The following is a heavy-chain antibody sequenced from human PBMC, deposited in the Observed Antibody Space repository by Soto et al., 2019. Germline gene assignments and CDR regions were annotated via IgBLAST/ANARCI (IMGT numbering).Heavy chain of an antibody. CDR3: ARDLGYPDY. V-gene: IGHV4-38-2*02. D-gene: IGHD2-15*01. Sequence: SETLSLTCAVSGYSISSGYYWGWIQQPPRKGLEWIGSIYHSGSTYYNPSLKSRVTISVDTSKNQFSLKLSSVTAADTAVYYCARDLGYPDYWGQGTLVTVSS. CDR1: GYSISSGYY. CDR2: IYHSGST. J-gene: IGHJ4*02.